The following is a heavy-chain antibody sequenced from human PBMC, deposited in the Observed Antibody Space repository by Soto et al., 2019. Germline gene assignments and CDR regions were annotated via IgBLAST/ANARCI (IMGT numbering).Heavy chain of an antibody. CDR1: GFTFSSYW. J-gene: IGHJ4*02. V-gene: IGHV3-74*01. D-gene: IGHD2-2*01. Sequence: EVQLVESGGGLVQPGGSLRLSCAASGFTFSSYWMHWVRQAPGKGLVWVSRINSDGSSTSYADSVKGRFTISRDNAKNTLYLQMNSLRAEDTAVYYCARVDEFDCSSTSCYGDWMYYFDYWGQGTLVTVSS. CDR2: INSDGSST. CDR3: ARVDEFDCSSTSCYGDWMYYFDY.